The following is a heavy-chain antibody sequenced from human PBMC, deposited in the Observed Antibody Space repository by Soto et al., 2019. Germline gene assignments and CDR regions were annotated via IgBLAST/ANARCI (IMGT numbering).Heavy chain of an antibody. D-gene: IGHD3-10*01. J-gene: IGHJ6*02. V-gene: IGHV4-31*02. CDR3: ARDKGGAALKGSGMDV. Sequence: VQVQESGPGLVKPSQTLSLKCSVSGGSIGSRDYYWSWIRQHPEKGLEWIGSIYYNGNTDYNPSRRGRPTMSLDTSMNEFSLKLTSVTAADTAVYYCARDKGGAALKGSGMDVWGQGTTVTVS. CDR1: GGSIGSRDYY. CDR2: IYYNGNT.